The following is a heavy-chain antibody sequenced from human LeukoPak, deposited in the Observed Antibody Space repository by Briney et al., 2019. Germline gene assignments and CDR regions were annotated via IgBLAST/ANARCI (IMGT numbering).Heavy chain of an antibody. D-gene: IGHD4-11*01. CDR2: ISGSGGST. Sequence: GGSLRLSCAASGFTFSSYAMSWVRQAPGKGLEWVSGISGSGGSTYYADSVKGRFTISRDNSKNTPYLQMNSLRAEDTAVYYCARWKYSNYIYYFDYWGQGTLVTVSS. J-gene: IGHJ4*02. CDR1: GFTFSSYA. V-gene: IGHV3-23*01. CDR3: ARWKYSNYIYYFDY.